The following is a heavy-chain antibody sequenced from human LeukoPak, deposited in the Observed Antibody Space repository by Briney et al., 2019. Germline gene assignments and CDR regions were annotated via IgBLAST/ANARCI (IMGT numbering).Heavy chain of an antibody. V-gene: IGHV4-38-2*01. J-gene: IGHJ3*02. D-gene: IGHD5-18*01. CDR2: IYHSGSA. CDR1: GYSISSGYY. Sequence: SETLSLTCAVSGYSISSGYYWGWIRQPPGKGLEWIGSIYHSGSAYYNPSLKSRVTISVDTSKNQFSLKLSSVTAADTAVYYCASIIQLWLRGAFDIWGQGTMVTVSS. CDR3: ASIIQLWLRGAFDI.